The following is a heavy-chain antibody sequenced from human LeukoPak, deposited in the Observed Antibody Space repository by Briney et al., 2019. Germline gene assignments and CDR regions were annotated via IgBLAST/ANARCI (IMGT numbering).Heavy chain of an antibody. Sequence: GRSLRLSCAASGFTYDDYAMHWVRQAPGKGLEGVSGINWNSDSIGYADSVKGRFTISRDNAKNSLYLQMNSLRAEDTALYYCAKDNNNYGYGIGAFDIWGQGTMVTVSS. CDR2: INWNSDSI. J-gene: IGHJ3*02. V-gene: IGHV3-9*01. D-gene: IGHD5-18*01. CDR3: AKDNNNYGYGIGAFDI. CDR1: GFTYDDYA.